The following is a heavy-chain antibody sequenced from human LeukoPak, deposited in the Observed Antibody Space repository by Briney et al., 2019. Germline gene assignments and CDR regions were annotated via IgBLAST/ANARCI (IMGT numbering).Heavy chain of an antibody. Sequence: GGSLRLSCAASGFTFSSYGMHWVRQAPGKGLEWVAVISYDGSNKYYADSVKGRFTISRDNAKNSLYLQMNSLRAEDTAVYYCAREGYSPYWGQGTLVTVSS. CDR1: GFTFSSYG. CDR3: AREGYSPY. V-gene: IGHV3-30*03. CDR2: ISYDGSNK. D-gene: IGHD6-13*01. J-gene: IGHJ4*02.